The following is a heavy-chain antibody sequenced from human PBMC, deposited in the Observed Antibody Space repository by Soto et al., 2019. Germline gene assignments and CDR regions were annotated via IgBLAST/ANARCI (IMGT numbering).Heavy chain of an antibody. J-gene: IGHJ4*02. D-gene: IGHD2-15*01. CDR2: ISYDGSNK. Sequence: QVQLVESGGGVVQPGRSLRLSCAASGFTFSSYGMHWVRQAPGKGLEWVAVISYDGSNKYYADSVKGRFTISRDNSKNTLYLQMNSRRAEDTAVYYCAKDRRYGSGGSCYGPFDYWGQGTLVTVSS. CDR1: GFTFSSYG. CDR3: AKDRRYGSGGSCYGPFDY. V-gene: IGHV3-30*18.